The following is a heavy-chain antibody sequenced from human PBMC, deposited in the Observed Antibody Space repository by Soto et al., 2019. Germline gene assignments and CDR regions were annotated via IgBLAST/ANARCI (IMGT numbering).Heavy chain of an antibody. CDR2: IIPIFGTA. J-gene: IGHJ5*02. CDR1: GGTFSSYA. V-gene: IGHV1-69*01. CDR3: AREERGPYYGPGGSGWFDP. Sequence: QVQLVQSGAEVKKPGSSVKVSCKASGGTFSSYAISWVRQAPGQGLEWMGGIIPIFGTANYAQKFQGRVTITADESTSTAYMELSSLRSEDTAVYYCAREERGPYYGPGGSGWFDPWGQGTLVTVSS. D-gene: IGHD3-10*01.